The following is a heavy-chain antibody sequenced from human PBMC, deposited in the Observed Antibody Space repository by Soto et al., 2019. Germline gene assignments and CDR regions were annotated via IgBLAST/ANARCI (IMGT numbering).Heavy chain of an antibody. CDR1: GFTFSSYA. V-gene: IGHV3-30-3*01. Sequence: GWSLRLSCAAAGFTFSSYAMHWVRQAPGKGLEWVAVISYDGSNKYYADSVKGRFTISRDNSKNTLYLQMNSLRAEDTAVYYCESEMGEYGMDVWGQGTTVTVSS. J-gene: IGHJ6*02. CDR3: ESEMGEYGMDV. D-gene: IGHD3-16*01. CDR2: ISYDGSNK.